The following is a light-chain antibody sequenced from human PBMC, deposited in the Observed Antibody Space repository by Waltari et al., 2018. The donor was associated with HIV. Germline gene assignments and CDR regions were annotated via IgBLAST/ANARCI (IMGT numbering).Light chain of an antibody. CDR2: ADD. V-gene: IGLV1-40*01. CDR1: SSNIGAGYD. Sequence: QSVLTQPPSVSGAPGQRVTISCTGSSSNIGAGYDVHWFQQLPGTAPKLLISADDNRPSGVPDRFSGSKSCTSASLAITGLQAEDEADYYCQSYDSSLSGSFVFGTGTKVTVL. CDR3: QSYDSSLSGSFV. J-gene: IGLJ1*01.